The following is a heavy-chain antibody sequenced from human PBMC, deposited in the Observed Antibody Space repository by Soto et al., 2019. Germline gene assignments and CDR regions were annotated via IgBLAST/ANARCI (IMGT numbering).Heavy chain of an antibody. CDR2: IYHSGST. CDR3: ARGRPQWELATIDY. D-gene: IGHD1-26*01. V-gene: IGHV4-30-2*01. J-gene: IGHJ4*02. Sequence: QLQLQESGSGLVKPSQTLSLTCAVSGGSISSGGYSWSWIRQPPGKGLEWIGYIYHSGSTYYNPSLKSRVTISVDRSKNQFSLKLSSVTAADMAVYYCARGRPQWELATIDYWGQGTLVTVSS. CDR1: GGSISSGGYS.